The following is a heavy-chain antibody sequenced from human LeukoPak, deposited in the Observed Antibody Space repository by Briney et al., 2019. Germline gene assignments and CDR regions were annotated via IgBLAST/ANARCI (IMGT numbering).Heavy chain of an antibody. J-gene: IGHJ4*02. Sequence: GGSLRLSCAASGFTFSSYAMHWVRQAPGKGLEWVAVISYDGSNKYYADSVKGRFTISRDNSKNTLYLQMNSLRAEDTAVYYCASQDTAMVHFDYWGQGTLVTVSS. CDR1: GFTFSSYA. CDR3: ASQDTAMVHFDY. D-gene: IGHD5-18*01. V-gene: IGHV3-30*01. CDR2: ISYDGSNK.